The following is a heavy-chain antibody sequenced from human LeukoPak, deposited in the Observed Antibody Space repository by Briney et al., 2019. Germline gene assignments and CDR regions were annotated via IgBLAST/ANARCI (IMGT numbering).Heavy chain of an antibody. CDR2: ISSSGSTI. CDR3: AREGDYYDSSGYYGPFDY. V-gene: IGHV3-11*01. J-gene: IGHJ4*02. Sequence: PGGSLRLSCAASGFTFSDYYMSWIRQAPGKGLEWVSYISSSGSTIYYADSVKGRFTISRDNAKNSLYLQMNSLRAEDTAAYYCAREGDYYDSSGYYGPFDYWGQGTLVTVSS. CDR1: GFTFSDYY. D-gene: IGHD3-22*01.